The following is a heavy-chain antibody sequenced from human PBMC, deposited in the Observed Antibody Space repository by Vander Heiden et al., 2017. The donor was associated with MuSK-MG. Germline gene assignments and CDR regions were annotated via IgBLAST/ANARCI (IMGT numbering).Heavy chain of an antibody. CDR3: ARVTGGYCSDGSCHWGD. D-gene: IGHD2-15*01. CDR2: MNTDTGKS. CDR1: GYTFTNYA. J-gene: IGHJ4*02. V-gene: IGHV7-4-1*02. Sequence: QVQLVQSGSDLKEPGASVQVSCKASGYTFTNYAINWVRQAPGQGLEWMGWMNTDTGKSTYAQAFTGRFAFSMDTSVNTAHLYISGLKTDDTAVYYCARVTGGYCSDGSCHWGDWGQGTLVTVSS.